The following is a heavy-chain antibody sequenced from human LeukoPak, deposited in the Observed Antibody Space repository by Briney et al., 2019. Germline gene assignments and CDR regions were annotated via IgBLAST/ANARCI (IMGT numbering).Heavy chain of an antibody. CDR2: IYSGGGT. D-gene: IGHD3-10*01. V-gene: IGHV3-66*04. Sequence: GGSLRLSCAASGFTFSSYAMSWVRQAPGKGLEWVSVIYSGGGTYYADSVKGRFTISRDNFKNSLSLQMNSLRAEDTAVYYCARPLMYYYGSETYFWFDPWGQGTLVTVSS. CDR1: GFTFSSYA. J-gene: IGHJ5*02. CDR3: ARPLMYYYGSETYFWFDP.